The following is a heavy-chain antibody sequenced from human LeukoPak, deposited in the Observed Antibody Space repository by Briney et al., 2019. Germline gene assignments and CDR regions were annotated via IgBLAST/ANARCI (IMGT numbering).Heavy chain of an antibody. Sequence: GSLRLSCSASGFTFSDYYMSWIRQAPGKGLEWVSYISSSGNTIYYTCSWKGRFTNPRDNAESSMYLQMSSRKAEDTAVYYCSREGLLGFVDLPSYYYYVMDVWGQGTTVTVSS. CDR3: SREGLLGFVDLPSYYYYVMDV. V-gene: IGHV3-11*01. D-gene: IGHD3-10*01. J-gene: IGHJ6*02. CDR2: ISSSGNTI. CDR1: GFTFSDYY.